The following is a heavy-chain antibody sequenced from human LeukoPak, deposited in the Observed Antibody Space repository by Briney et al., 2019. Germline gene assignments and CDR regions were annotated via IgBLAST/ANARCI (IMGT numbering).Heavy chain of an antibody. Sequence: GGSLRLSCAASGFTFSGYWMHWVRQAPGKGLEWVSVIYSGGSTYYADSVKGRFTISRDNSKNTLYLQMNSLRAEDTAVYYCAREPLEYSSSEDAFDIWGQGTMVTVSS. V-gene: IGHV3-53*01. J-gene: IGHJ3*02. D-gene: IGHD6-6*01. CDR2: IYSGGST. CDR3: AREPLEYSSSEDAFDI. CDR1: GFTFSGYW.